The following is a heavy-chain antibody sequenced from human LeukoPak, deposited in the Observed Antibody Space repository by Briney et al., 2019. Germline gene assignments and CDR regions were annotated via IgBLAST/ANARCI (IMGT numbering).Heavy chain of an antibody. D-gene: IGHD6-6*01. CDR1: SFTFSTFA. CDR2: ISGSGDTT. Sequence: GESLRLSCTVSSFTFSTFAMSWVRQAPGKGLEWVAGISGSGDTTYYAEPVKGRFTISRDNSRTTLYLQMNRLRAEDTAIYYCAKDYSSSFWGQGTLVTVSS. CDR3: AKDYSSSF. J-gene: IGHJ4*02. V-gene: IGHV3-23*01.